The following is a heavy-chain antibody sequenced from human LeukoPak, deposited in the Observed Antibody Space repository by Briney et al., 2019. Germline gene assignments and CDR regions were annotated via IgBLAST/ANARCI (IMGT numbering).Heavy chain of an antibody. Sequence: ASVTVSCKASGYTFTTYAMNWVRQAPGQGLEWMGWINPNTGNPTYAQSFTGRFVFSLDTSVSTACLQISGLKTEDTAVYYCARAYQPLGGLSLPDYWGQGTLVTVSS. CDR2: INPNTGNP. CDR1: GYTFTTYA. V-gene: IGHV7-4-1*02. J-gene: IGHJ4*02. D-gene: IGHD3-16*02. CDR3: ARAYQPLGGLSLPDY.